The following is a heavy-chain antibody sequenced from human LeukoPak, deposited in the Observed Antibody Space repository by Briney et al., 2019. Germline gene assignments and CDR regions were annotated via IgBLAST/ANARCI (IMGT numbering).Heavy chain of an antibody. V-gene: IGHV4-30-4*07. D-gene: IGHD6-13*01. CDR3: ARGIAAAYIDY. J-gene: IGHJ4*02. CDR2: IYYSGST. Sequence: PSETLSLTCAVYGGSFSGYSWSWIRQPPGKGLEWIGYIYYSGSTYYNPSLKSRVTISVDTSKNQFSLKLSSVTAADTAVYYCARGIAAAYIDYWGQGTLVTVSS. CDR1: GGSFSGYS.